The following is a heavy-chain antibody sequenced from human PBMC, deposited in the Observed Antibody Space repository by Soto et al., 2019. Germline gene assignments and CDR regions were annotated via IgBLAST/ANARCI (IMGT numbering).Heavy chain of an antibody. CDR1: GFTFSSYA. CDR2: ISGSGGST. J-gene: IGHJ4*02. V-gene: IGHV3-23*01. Sequence: PVGSLRLSCAASGFTFSSYAMSWVRQAPGKGLEWVSAISGSGGSTYYADSVKGRFTISRDNSKNTLYLQMNSLRAEDTAVYYCAKDLKVRDTALLNDYGDYGPPYSFSYFDYWGQGTLVTVSS. D-gene: IGHD4-17*01. CDR3: AKDLKVRDTALLNDYGDYGPPYSFSYFDY.